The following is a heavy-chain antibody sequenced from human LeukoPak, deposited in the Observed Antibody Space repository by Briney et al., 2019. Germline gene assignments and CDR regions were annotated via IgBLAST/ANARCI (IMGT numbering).Heavy chain of an antibody. D-gene: IGHD3-16*01. Sequence: GGSLRLSCAASGFTVSINYMSWVRQAPGKGLEWVSVIYSGGNTYYADSVKGRFTISRDNSKNTVYLQMNSLRAEDTAVYYCVRQGGWGGALSFFDYWGQGTPVTVSS. CDR3: VRQGGWGGALSFFDY. CDR1: GFTVSINY. J-gene: IGHJ4*02. V-gene: IGHV3-53*01. CDR2: IYSGGNT.